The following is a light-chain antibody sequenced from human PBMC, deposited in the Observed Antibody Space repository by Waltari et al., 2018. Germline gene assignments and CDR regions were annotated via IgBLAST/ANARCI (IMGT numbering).Light chain of an antibody. Sequence: QSALTQPASVSGSPGQSITLSCTGTSSDIGGHDYVSWYQQHPGKASRLLIYDVSKRPSGVSNRFSGSKSGNTASLTISGLQAEDEADYYCSSYTSSSTLGVFGTGTKVTVL. CDR2: DVS. CDR1: SSDIGGHDY. J-gene: IGLJ1*01. V-gene: IGLV2-14*01. CDR3: SSYTSSSTLGV.